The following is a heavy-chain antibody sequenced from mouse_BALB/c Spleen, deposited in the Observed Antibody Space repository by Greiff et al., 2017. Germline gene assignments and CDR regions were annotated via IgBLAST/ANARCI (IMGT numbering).Heavy chain of an antibody. CDR2: IYPGSGST. CDR3: TRYYYGSSLWYFDV. CDR1: GYTFTSYW. J-gene: IGHJ1*01. V-gene: IGHV1S22*01. D-gene: IGHD1-1*01. Sequence: LKQPGSELVRPGASVKLSCKASGYTFTSYWMHWVKQRPGQGLEWIGNIYPGSGSTNYDEKFKSKATLTVDTSSSTAYMQLSSLTSEDSAVYYCTRYYYGSSLWYFDVWGAGTTVTVSS.